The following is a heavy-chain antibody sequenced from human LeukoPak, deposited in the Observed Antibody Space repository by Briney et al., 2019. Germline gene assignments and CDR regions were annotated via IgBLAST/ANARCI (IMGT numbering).Heavy chain of an antibody. V-gene: IGHV3-30-3*01. D-gene: IGHD2-15*01. CDR1: GFTFNSYT. CDR3: ARRDAGSCLDY. Sequence: GGSLRLSCAASGFTFNSYTMHWVRQAPGKGLEWVAVFSYDGSTKYYSDSVKGRFTISRDDSDNTLYLQMNSLRAEDTAMYYCARRDAGSCLDYWGQGTLVTVSS. CDR2: FSYDGSTK. J-gene: IGHJ4*02.